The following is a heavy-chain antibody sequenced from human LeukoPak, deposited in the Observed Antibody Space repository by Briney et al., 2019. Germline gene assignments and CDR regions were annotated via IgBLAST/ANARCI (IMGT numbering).Heavy chain of an antibody. CDR2: IYTSGST. D-gene: IGHD3-3*01. Sequence: SETLSLTCTVSGGSISSYYWSWIRQPAGKGLEWIGRIYTSGSTNYNPSLKSRVTMSVDTSKNQFSLKLSSVTAADTAVYYCARSLTDDFWSGHNWFDPWGQGTLVTVSS. CDR3: ARSLTDDFWSGHNWFDP. CDR1: GGSISSYY. V-gene: IGHV4-4*07. J-gene: IGHJ5*02.